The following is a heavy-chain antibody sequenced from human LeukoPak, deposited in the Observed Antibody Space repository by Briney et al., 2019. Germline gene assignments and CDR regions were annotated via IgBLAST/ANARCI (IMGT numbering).Heavy chain of an antibody. V-gene: IGHV1-46*01. J-gene: IGHJ5*02. CDR3: AAAFGEFSDWFDP. Sequence: ASVKVSCKASGYTFTGYYMHWVRQAPGQGLEWMGIINPSGGSTSYAQKFQGRVTMTRDTSTSTVYMELSSLRSEDTAVYYCAAAFGEFSDWFDPWGQETLVTVSS. CDR2: INPSGGST. CDR1: GYTFTGYY. D-gene: IGHD3-10*01.